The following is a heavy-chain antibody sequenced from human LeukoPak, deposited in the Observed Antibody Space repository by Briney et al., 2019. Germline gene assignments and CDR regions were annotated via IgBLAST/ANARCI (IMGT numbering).Heavy chain of an antibody. V-gene: IGHV4-59*01. D-gene: IGHD3-22*01. Sequence: KASETLSLTCTVSGVTISSYYWSWIRQPPGKGLEWMGYIYYSGSTNYNPSLKSRVTISVDTSKNQFSLKLSSVTAADTAGYYCARDAPSNYYDSSGYPFYYFDYWGQGTLVTVSS. J-gene: IGHJ4*02. CDR3: ARDAPSNYYDSSGYPFYYFDY. CDR2: IYYSGST. CDR1: GVTISSYY.